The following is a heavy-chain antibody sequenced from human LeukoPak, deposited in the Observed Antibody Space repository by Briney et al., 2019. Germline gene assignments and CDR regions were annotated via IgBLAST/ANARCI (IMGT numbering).Heavy chain of an antibody. J-gene: IGHJ4*02. CDR1: GFSFSSYA. CDR3: AKGYYESSGYYCVASDH. Sequence: GGSLRLSCAASGFSFSSYAMSWVRQAPGKGLEWVSGISGNGDRSFYSDSVKGRFTISRDNSKNTLYLQMNSLRAEDTAEYYCAKGYYESSGYYCVASDHWGQGTLVTVSS. CDR2: ISGNGDRS. V-gene: IGHV3-23*01. D-gene: IGHD3-22*01.